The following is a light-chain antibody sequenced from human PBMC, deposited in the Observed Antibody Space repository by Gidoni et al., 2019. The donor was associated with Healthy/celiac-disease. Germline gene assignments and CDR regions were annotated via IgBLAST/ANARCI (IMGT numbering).Light chain of an antibody. Sequence: VLMQYPGTVSLSPGERASLSCRASQSVSSSYLAWYQQKPGQAPRLLIYGASSRATGIPGRFSGSGSGSDFTVTSSRLGAERYAVYKWQEYGSSSGFTFGPGTKVEIK. V-gene: IGKV3-20*01. J-gene: IGKJ3*01. CDR2: GAS. CDR3: QEYGSSSGFT. CDR1: QSVSSSY.